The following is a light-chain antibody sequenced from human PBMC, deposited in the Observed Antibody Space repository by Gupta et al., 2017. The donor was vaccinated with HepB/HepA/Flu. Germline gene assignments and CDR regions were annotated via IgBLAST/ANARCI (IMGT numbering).Light chain of an antibody. J-gene: IGLJ3*02. CDR3: QAWDTSSDHNWV. V-gene: IGLV3-21*04. Sequence: SYVLTQPPSVSVAPGKTARITCGGNNIGSKSVHWYQQQPGQAPVLFIYYDSDRPSGIPERCSCSNSANTATLTNSTVAAGDEADDYDQAWDTSSDHNWVFGTGTKLTVL. CDR2: YDS. CDR1: NIGSKS.